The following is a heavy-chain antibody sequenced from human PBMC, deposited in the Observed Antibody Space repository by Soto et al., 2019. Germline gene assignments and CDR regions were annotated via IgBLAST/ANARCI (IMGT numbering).Heavy chain of an antibody. V-gene: IGHV3-30*18. CDR3: GKDRTYSDSWPSGPFDY. Sequence: QVHLVESGGGVAQPGRSLRLSCAASGFTFSSYGIHWVRQAPGKGLEWVAVISYDGRNTYYGDSVKGRFTVSRDNSKNTLYLQMNSLRAEDTAVYYCGKDRTYSDSWPSGPFDYWGQGTLVTVSS. D-gene: IGHD6-13*01. J-gene: IGHJ4*02. CDR2: ISYDGRNT. CDR1: GFTFSSYG.